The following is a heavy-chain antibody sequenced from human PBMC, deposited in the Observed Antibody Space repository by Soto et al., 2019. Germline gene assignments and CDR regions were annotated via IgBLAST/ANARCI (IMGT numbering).Heavy chain of an antibody. D-gene: IGHD3-10*01. J-gene: IGHJ6*02. Sequence: NPSETLSLTCTVSGGSISSYYWSWIRQPPGKGLEWIGYIYYSGSTNYNPSLKSRVTISVDTSKNQFSLKLSSVTAADTAVYYCARGLWMDYYYYGMDVWGQGTTVTVS. CDR2: IYYSGST. CDR1: GGSISSYY. V-gene: IGHV4-59*01. CDR3: ARGLWMDYYYYGMDV.